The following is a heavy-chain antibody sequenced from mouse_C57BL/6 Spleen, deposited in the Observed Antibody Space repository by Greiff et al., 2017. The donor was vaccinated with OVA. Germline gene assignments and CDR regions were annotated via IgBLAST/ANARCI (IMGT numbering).Heavy chain of an antibody. CDR1: GYAFRSSW. CDR3: APNYYGSSYGFAY. CDR2: IYPGDGDT. D-gene: IGHD1-1*01. J-gene: IGHJ3*01. Sequence: VQLQQSGPELVKPGASVKISCKASGYAFRSSWMNWVKQRPGKGLEWIGLIYPGDGDTNYNGKFKGKATLTADKSSSTAYMQLSSLTSEDSAVYFCAPNYYGSSYGFAYWGQGTLVTVSA. V-gene: IGHV1-82*01.